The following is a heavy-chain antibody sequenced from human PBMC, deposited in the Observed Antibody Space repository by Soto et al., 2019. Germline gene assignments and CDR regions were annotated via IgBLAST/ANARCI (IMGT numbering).Heavy chain of an antibody. D-gene: IGHD6-19*01. CDR1: GFTFSDYY. CDR2: TRNKVNSYTT. CDR3: VRFSYSSAWNPDY. J-gene: IGHJ4*02. Sequence: DVQLVESGGGLVQPGGSLRLSCAVSGFTFSDYYMDWVRQAPGKGLEWVGRTRNKVNSYTTEYVASVKGRFIVSRDDLKNSLYLQMNSLNTEDTAVYYCVRFSYSSAWNPDYWGQGTLVTVSS. V-gene: IGHV3-72*01.